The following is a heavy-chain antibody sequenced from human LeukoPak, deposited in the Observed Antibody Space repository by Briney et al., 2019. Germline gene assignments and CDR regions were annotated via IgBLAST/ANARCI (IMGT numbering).Heavy chain of an antibody. CDR3: ATYFYGDYALHYFDY. CDR2: IYQSGTT. J-gene: IGHJ4*02. V-gene: IGHV4-4*02. CDR1: GGFISSGIHW. D-gene: IGHD4-17*01. Sequence: SETLSLTCTVSGGFISSGIHWWSWARQTPGKGLEWIGEIYQSGTTNYKPSLKSRVTMSLDKSRNLFSLQLSSVTAADTAVYYCATYFYGDYALHYFDYWGQGALVTVSS.